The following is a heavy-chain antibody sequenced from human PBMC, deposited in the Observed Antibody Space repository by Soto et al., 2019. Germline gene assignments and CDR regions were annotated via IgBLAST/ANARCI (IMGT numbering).Heavy chain of an antibody. CDR2: ISYDGSNK. V-gene: IGHV3-30*18. J-gene: IGHJ4*02. Sequence: GGSLRLSCAASGFTFSSYGMHWVRQAPGKGLEWVAVISYDGSNKYYADSVKGRFTISRDNSKNTLYLQMNSLRAEDTAVYYCAKDLRDFWSAQDYWGQGTLVTVSS. CDR3: AKDLRDFWSAQDY. D-gene: IGHD3-3*01. CDR1: GFTFSSYG.